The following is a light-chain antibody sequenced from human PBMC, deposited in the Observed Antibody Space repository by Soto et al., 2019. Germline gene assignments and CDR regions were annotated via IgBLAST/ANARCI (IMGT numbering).Light chain of an antibody. Sequence: DVPLSQTPSFLSASVGDSVTITCRASQGIFSYLAWYQQKPGKAPELLIYGASTLQSGAPSRFSGRGSGKEFTLTISNLQAEDVATYCCQQFNNYPTPFGQGTILDIK. J-gene: IGKJ5*01. V-gene: IGKV1-9*01. CDR2: GAS. CDR1: QGIFSY. CDR3: QQFNNYPTP.